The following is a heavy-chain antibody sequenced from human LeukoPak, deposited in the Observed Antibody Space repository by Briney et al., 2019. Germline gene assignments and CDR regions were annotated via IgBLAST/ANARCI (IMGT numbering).Heavy chain of an antibody. V-gene: IGHV3-7*02. CDR2: VKQDGSEK. D-gene: IGHD3-3*01. CDR3: ARCPDFWSGYADY. CDR1: GFTFSSYW. Sequence: GGSLRLSCAASGFTFSSYWMSWVRQAPGKGLEWGAHVKQDGSEKYYVDSVKGRFTISRDNAKNSLYLQMNSLRAEDTAVYYCARCPDFWSGYADYWGQGTLVTVSS. J-gene: IGHJ4*02.